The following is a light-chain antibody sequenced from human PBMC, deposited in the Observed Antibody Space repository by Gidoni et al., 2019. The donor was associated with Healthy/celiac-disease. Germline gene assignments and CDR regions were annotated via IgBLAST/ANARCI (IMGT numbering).Light chain of an antibody. Sequence: QSALTQPASVSGSRGQSITISCPGTSSDVGGYNDVPWYQQQPGKAPKLMIYDVSNRPSGVSNRFSGSKSGNTASLTISGLQAEDEADYYCSSYTSSSTLVVFGGGTKLTVL. CDR1: SSDVGGYND. CDR2: DVS. J-gene: IGLJ2*01. V-gene: IGLV2-14*01. CDR3: SSYTSSSTLVV.